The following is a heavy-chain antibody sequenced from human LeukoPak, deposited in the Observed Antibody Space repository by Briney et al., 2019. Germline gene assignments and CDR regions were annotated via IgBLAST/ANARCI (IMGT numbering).Heavy chain of an antibody. CDR3: ARLRGASSGWQLDY. D-gene: IGHD6-19*01. CDR1: GGSISSYY. CDR2: IYYSGST. Sequence: SETLSLTCTVSGGSISSYYWSWIRQRPGKGLEWIGYIYYSGSTNYNPSLKSRVTISVDTSKNQFSLKLSSVTAADTAVYYCARLRGASSGWQLDYWGQGTLVTVSS. J-gene: IGHJ4*02. V-gene: IGHV4-59*08.